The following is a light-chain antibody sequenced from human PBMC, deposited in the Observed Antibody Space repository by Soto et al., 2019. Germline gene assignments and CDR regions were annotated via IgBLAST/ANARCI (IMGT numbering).Light chain of an antibody. Sequence: DIVMTHSPLSLPVTPGEPASISCSSSQSLLHSNGYNYLDWYLQKPGQSPQLLIYLGSNRASGVPDRFSGSGSGTDFTLKISRVEAEDVGVYYCMQALQTPSTFGQGTKVDIK. CDR3: MQALQTPST. V-gene: IGKV2-28*01. J-gene: IGKJ1*01. CDR1: QSLLHSNGYNY. CDR2: LGS.